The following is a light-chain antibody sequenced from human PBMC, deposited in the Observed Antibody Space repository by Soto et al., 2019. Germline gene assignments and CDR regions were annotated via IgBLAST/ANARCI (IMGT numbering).Light chain of an antibody. V-gene: IGLV2-14*01. CDR2: DVS. CDR1: SSDVGGYNY. Sequence: QSALTQPASVSGSPGQSITISCTGTSSDVGGYNYVSWYQQHPGTAPKLMIYDVSHRPSGVSNRFSGSKSGNTASLTISGLRAEDEADYYCSSYTSSSTPYVFGGGTKLTVL. J-gene: IGLJ3*02. CDR3: SSYTSSSTPYV.